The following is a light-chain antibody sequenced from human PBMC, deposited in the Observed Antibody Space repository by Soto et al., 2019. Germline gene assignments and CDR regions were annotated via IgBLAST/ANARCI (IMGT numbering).Light chain of an antibody. V-gene: IGKV1-5*01. CDR3: QQYNSYVLT. CDR2: DAS. Sequence: DIQMTQAPSTLSASVGDRVTITCRASQSISSWLAWYQQKPGKAPKLLIYDASSLESGVPSRFSGSGSGTEFTLTISSLQPDDFATYYCQQYNSYVLTFGGGTKVDIK. CDR1: QSISSW. J-gene: IGKJ4*01.